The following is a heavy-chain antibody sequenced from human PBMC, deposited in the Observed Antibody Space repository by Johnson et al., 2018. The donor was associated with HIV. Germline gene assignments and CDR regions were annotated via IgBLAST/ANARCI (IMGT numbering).Heavy chain of an antibody. CDR2: INWNGGST. CDR3: ARVPDSRGDDAFDI. J-gene: IGHJ3*02. D-gene: IGHD3-16*01. CDR1: GFTFSSYA. Sequence: QLVESGGGLVQPGGSLRLSCAASGFTFSSYAMSWVRQAPGKGLEWVSGINWNGGSTGYADSVKGRFTISRDNAKNSLYLQMNSLRAEDTALYYCARVPDSRGDDAFDIWGQGTMVTVSS. V-gene: IGHV3-20*04.